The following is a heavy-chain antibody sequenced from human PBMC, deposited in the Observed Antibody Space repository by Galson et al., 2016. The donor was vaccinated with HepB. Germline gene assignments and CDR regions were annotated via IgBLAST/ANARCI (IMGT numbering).Heavy chain of an antibody. CDR3: ARQGYGSNSEFDY. D-gene: IGHD4-23*01. V-gene: IGHV5-51*01. CDR1: GYSFSSYW. CDR2: IYPGDSDT. Sequence: QSGAEVKKPGESLKISCKGSGYSFSSYWIGWVRQMPGKGLEWMGIIYPGDSDTRYSQSFQGQVTISADKSTSTAYLQWSSLKASDTAMFYCARQGYGSNSEFDYWGQGTLVTVSS. J-gene: IGHJ4*02.